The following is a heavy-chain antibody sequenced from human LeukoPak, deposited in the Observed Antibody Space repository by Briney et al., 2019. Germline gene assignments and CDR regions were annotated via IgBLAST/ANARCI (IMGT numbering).Heavy chain of an antibody. CDR1: GGSISSYY. Sequence: PSETLSLTCTVSGGSISSYYWSWIRQPPGKGLEWIGYIYYSGSTNYNPSLKSRVTISVDTSKNQFSLKLSSVTAADTAVYYCARRSSSGWRAFDYWGQGTLVTVSS. CDR2: IYYSGST. J-gene: IGHJ4*02. CDR3: ARRSSSGWRAFDY. V-gene: IGHV4-59*08. D-gene: IGHD6-19*01.